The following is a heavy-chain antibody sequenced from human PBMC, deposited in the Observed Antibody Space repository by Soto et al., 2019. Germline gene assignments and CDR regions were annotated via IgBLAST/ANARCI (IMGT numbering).Heavy chain of an antibody. V-gene: IGHV4-30-2*01. D-gene: IGHD2-21*01. CDR2: IYQSGST. Sequence: TLSLTCAVSGDSISSGGYSWTWIRQPPGKGLEWIGHIYQSGSTLYNPSLESRVAISVDKSKNLFSLDLSSVTAADTAVYYCARDTRDGYFFDYWSQGILDIVYS. CDR1: GDSISSGGYS. CDR3: ARDTRDGYFFDY. J-gene: IGHJ4*02.